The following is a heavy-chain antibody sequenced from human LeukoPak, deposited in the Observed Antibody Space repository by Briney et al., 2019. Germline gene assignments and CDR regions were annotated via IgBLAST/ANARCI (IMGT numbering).Heavy chain of an antibody. D-gene: IGHD5-18*01. CDR2: IIPIFGTA. CDR3: ARDGGYSYGYAY. J-gene: IGHJ4*02. CDR1: GGTFSSYA. V-gene: IGHV1-69*05. Sequence: SVKVSCKASGGTFSSYAISWVRQAPGQGLEWMGSIIPIFGTANYAQKFQGRVTITTDESTSTAYMELSSLRSEDTAVYYCARDGGYSYGYAYWGQGTLVTVSS.